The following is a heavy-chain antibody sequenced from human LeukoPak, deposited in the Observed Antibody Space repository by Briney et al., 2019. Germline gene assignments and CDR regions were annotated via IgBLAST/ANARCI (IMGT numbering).Heavy chain of an antibody. CDR3: ARAQQISHNFDF. CDR1: GGFFRSTY. CDR2: IYRSVNRYYTESP. Sequence: PSETLSLTCTVSGGFFRSTYWNWIRQPPGKGPEWIGYIYRSVNRYYTESPKYNPSLKSPASISIDTSRNQFCLRLNSVTAADTAVYYSARAQQISHNFDFWGQGTLVSVSS. V-gene: IGHV4-59*01. D-gene: IGHD6-13*01. J-gene: IGHJ4*02.